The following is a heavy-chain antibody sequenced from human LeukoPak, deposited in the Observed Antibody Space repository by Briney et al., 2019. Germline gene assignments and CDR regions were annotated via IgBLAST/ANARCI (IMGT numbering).Heavy chain of an antibody. V-gene: IGHV3-21*01. D-gene: IGHD3-10*01. CDR3: ARVIDGSGSYARFDP. J-gene: IGHJ5*02. Sequence: GGSLRLSCAASGFTFSSYSMNWVRQAPGKGLEWVTSISSSSSYIYYADSVKGRFTISRDNAKNSLYLQMNSLRAEDTAVYYCARVIDGSGSYARFDPWGQGTLVTVSS. CDR1: GFTFSSYS. CDR2: ISSSSSYI.